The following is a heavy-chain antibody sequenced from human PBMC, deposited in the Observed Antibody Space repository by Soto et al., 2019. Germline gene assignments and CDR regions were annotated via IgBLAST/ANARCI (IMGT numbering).Heavy chain of an antibody. D-gene: IGHD3-22*01. CDR3: ARTFGYYDSGGDFDS. Sequence: QVQLVQSGAEVKKPGSSVKVSCKASGGTFSSYAISWVRQAPGQGLEWMGGIIPIFGTANYAQKFQGRVTITADESTSTAYRGLSGLRSGDTAVYYCARTFGYYDSGGDFDSWGKGPLVPVSS. V-gene: IGHV1-69*12. J-gene: IGHJ4*02. CDR1: GGTFSSYA. CDR2: IIPIFGTA.